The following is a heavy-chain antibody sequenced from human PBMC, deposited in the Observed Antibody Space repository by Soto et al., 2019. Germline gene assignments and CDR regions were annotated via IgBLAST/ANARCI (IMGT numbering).Heavy chain of an antibody. CDR1: GFTFSSYG. CDR3: AKDLGYYDSSGYLALDAFDI. V-gene: IGHV3-30*18. CDR2: ISYDGSNK. D-gene: IGHD3-22*01. J-gene: IGHJ3*02. Sequence: QPGGSLRLSCAASGFTFSSYGMHWVRQAPGKGLEWVAVISYDGSNKYYADSVKGRFTISRDNSKNTLYLQMNSLRAEDTAVYYCAKDLGYYDSSGYLALDAFDIWGQGTMVTRLL.